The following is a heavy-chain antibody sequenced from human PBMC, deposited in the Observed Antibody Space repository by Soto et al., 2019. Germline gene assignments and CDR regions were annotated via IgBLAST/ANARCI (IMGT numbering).Heavy chain of an antibody. CDR3: ARGRDLLTGYSFDY. CDR2: IYYSGST. CDR1: GGSISSSGYY. Sequence: QVQLQESGPGLVKPSQTLSLTCTVSGGSISSSGYYWTWIRQHPVQGLEWIGYIYYSGSTYYNPSPKSRLTISIDTSRNQFSLKLSSVTAADTAVYYCARGRDLLTGYSFDYWGQGTLVTVSS. D-gene: IGHD3-9*01. J-gene: IGHJ4*02. V-gene: IGHV4-31*03.